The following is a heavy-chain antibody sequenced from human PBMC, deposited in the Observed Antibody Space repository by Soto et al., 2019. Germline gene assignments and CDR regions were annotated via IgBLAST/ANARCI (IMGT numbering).Heavy chain of an antibody. D-gene: IGHD1-26*01. J-gene: IGHJ4*02. CDR3: AKDYFETKGPYFFDY. V-gene: IGHV3-23*01. CDR1: GFTFNNYA. Sequence: VQLLESGGGLVQPGGSLRLSCAASGFTFNNYAMNWVSQAPGKGLEWVSAIRNSGGFTYYADSVKGRFTISRDNSKNTLYLHMNSLRAEDTALYYCAKDYFETKGPYFFDYWGQGTLVTVSS. CDR2: IRNSGGFT.